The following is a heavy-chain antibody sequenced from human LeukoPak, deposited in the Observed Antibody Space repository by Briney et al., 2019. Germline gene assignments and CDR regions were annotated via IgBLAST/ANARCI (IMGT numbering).Heavy chain of an antibody. D-gene: IGHD4-17*01. J-gene: IGHJ5*02. CDR1: GDTFTSYY. CDR2: ISAYNGNT. Sequence: GASVKVSCKASGDTFTSYYMHWVRQAPGQGLEWMGWISAYNGNTNYAEKFQGRLTVTTDTSTRTAYMELKSLRSDDTAVYYCARVSTTVTTWWFDPWGQGTLVTVSS. CDR3: ARVSTTVTTWWFDP. V-gene: IGHV1-18*04.